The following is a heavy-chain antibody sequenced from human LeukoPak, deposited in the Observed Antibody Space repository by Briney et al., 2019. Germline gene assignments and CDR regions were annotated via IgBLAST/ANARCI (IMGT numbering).Heavy chain of an antibody. V-gene: IGHV4-59*08. Sequence: SETLSLTCTVSGGSISIYYWSWIRQPPGKGLEWIGYIYYSGSTNYNPSLKSRVTISVDTSKNQFSLKLSSVTAADTAVYYCARHKGRWGGSSVLTWVDVWGQGTTVTVSS. CDR3: ARHKGRWGGSSVLTWVDV. CDR1: GGSISIYY. J-gene: IGHJ6*02. D-gene: IGHD6-6*01. CDR2: IYYSGST.